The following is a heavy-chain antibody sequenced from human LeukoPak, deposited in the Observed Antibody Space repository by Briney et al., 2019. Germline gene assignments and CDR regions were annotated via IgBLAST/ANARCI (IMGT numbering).Heavy chain of an antibody. V-gene: IGHV3-11*04. D-gene: IGHD6-19*01. J-gene: IGHJ3*02. CDR1: EFKFSDYY. CDR3: ARAHETAVLAAFDI. Sequence: PGGSLRLSCEASEFKFSDYYMSWVRQTPGKGLEWTSYISSDNRVIYYADSVKGRLTTSRDNARASFYLQMNSLRDEDTAIYYCARAHETAVLAAFDIWGQGTLVTVSS. CDR2: ISSDNRVI.